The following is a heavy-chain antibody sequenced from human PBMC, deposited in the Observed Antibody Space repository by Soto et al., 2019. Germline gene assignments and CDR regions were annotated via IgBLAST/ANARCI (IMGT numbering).Heavy chain of an antibody. V-gene: IGHV3-33*01. CDR1: GFTFSSYG. Sequence: GSLRLSCAASGFTFSSYGMHWVRQAPGKGLEWVAVIWYDGSNKYYADSVKGRFTISRDNSKNTLYLQMNSLRAEDTAVYYCARDEDTAMTLDVWGQATTVTVSS. J-gene: IGHJ6*02. CDR3: ARDEDTAMTLDV. CDR2: IWYDGSNK. D-gene: IGHD5-18*01.